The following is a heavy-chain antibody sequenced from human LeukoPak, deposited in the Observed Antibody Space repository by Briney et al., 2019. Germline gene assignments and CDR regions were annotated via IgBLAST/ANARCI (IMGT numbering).Heavy chain of an antibody. J-gene: IGHJ6*01. Sequence: GGSLRLSCAASGFTFSSYAMSWVRQAPGKGLEWVSAISSSGGSTYYADSVKVRFTISRDNSKNTLYLQMNSLRAEDTAVYYWAKDQDIWNEQSIGYYSYGMDVWGKGRTVTVS. CDR3: AKDQDIWNEQSIGYYSYGMDV. D-gene: IGHD1-1*01. V-gene: IGHV3-23*01. CDR2: ISSSGGST. CDR1: GFTFSSYA.